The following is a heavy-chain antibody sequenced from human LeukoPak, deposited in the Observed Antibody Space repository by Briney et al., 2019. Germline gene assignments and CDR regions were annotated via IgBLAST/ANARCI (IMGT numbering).Heavy chain of an antibody. D-gene: IGHD6-19*01. J-gene: IGHJ4*02. V-gene: IGHV3-21*01. CDR3: ARGPGIAVAGTVR. Sequence: GGSLRLSCAASGFTFSSYSMNWVRQAPGKGLEWVSSISSSSSYIYYADSVKGRFTISRDNAKNSLYLQMNSLRAEDTAVYYRARGPGIAVAGTVRWGQGTLVTVSS. CDR2: ISSSSSYI. CDR1: GFTFSSYS.